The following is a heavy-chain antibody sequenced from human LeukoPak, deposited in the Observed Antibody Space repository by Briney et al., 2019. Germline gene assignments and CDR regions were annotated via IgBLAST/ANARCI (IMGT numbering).Heavy chain of an antibody. CDR2: ISYDGSNK. CDR3: APYYGSGSYYPFDY. CDR1: GFTFSSYG. D-gene: IGHD3-10*01. Sequence: GGSLRLSCAASGFTFSSYGMHWVRQAPGKGLEWVAVISYDGSNKYYADSVKGRFTISRDNPKNTLYLQMNSLRAEDTAVYYCAPYYGSGSYYPFDYWGQGTLVTVSS. J-gene: IGHJ4*02. V-gene: IGHV3-30*03.